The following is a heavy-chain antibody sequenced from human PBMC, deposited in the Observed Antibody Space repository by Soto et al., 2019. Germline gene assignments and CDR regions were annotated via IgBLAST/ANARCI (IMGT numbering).Heavy chain of an antibody. CDR1: GFTFSSYA. CDR3: PQSVGYSYGYYYYGMDV. V-gene: IGHV3-30-3*01. J-gene: IGHJ6*02. Sequence: GGSLRLSXAASGFTFSSYAMRWVRQAPGKGLEWVAVISYDGSNKYYADSVKGRFTISRDNSKNTLYLQMNSVRAEDTAVYYCPQSVGYSYGYYYYGMDVWGQGTTVTVSS. CDR2: ISYDGSNK. D-gene: IGHD5-18*01.